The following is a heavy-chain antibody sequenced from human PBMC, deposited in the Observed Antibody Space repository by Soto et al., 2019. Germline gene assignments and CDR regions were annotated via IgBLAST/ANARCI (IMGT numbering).Heavy chain of an antibody. J-gene: IGHJ6*02. Sequence: SVKVSCKASGYSFTDYHIHWVRQAPGQGLEWLGRINPKSGGTSTAQKFQGWVTMTTDTSIRTASMELTRLTSDDTAIYYCARGDSTDCSNGVCSFFYNHDMDVWGQGTTVTVSS. V-gene: IGHV1-2*04. D-gene: IGHD2-8*01. CDR1: GYSFTDYH. CDR3: ARGDSTDCSNGVCSFFYNHDMDV. CDR2: INPKSGGT.